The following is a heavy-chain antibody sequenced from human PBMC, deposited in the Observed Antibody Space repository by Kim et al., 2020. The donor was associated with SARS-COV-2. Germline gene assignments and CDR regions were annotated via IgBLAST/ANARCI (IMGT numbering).Heavy chain of an antibody. V-gene: IGHV3-30-3*01. CDR3: ARDISSGGSIVVVPAAMGSIAAAGTGFGFDY. J-gene: IGHJ4*02. CDR2: ISYDGSNK. D-gene: IGHD2-2*01. Sequence: GGSLRLSCAASGFTFSSYAMHWVRQAPGKGLEWVAVISYDGSNKYYADSVKGRFTISRDNSKNTLYLQMNSLRAEDTAVYYCARDISSGGSIVVVPAAMGSIAAAGTGFGFDYWGQGTLVTVSS. CDR1: GFTFSSYA.